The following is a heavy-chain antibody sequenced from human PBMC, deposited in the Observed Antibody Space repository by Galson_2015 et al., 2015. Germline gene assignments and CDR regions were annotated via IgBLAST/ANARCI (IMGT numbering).Heavy chain of an antibody. CDR1: GFSLRTSGMG. J-gene: IGHJ5*02. CDR2: IYWDDDK. D-gene: IGHD6-6*01. Sequence: PALVTPTQTPTLTCSFSGFSLRTSGMGVGWIRQHPGKALEWLALIYWDDDKRYRPSLKSRLTITKDTSKNQVVLTMTTMDPMDTATYYCAHRPPSSDTQFDPWGQGTLITVSS. CDR3: AHRPPSSDTQFDP. V-gene: IGHV2-5*02.